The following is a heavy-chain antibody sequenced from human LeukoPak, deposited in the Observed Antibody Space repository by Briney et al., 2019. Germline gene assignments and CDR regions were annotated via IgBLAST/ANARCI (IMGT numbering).Heavy chain of an antibody. J-gene: IGHJ4*02. CDR1: GDSVSSNGAS. D-gene: IGHD3-3*01. CDR3: GRETDFGVVTN. CDR2: TYYRSQQWHS. Sequence: SQTLSLTFATSGDSVSSNGASWNWMRQSPSRGLEWLGRTYYRSQQWHSDYAPSVKGRITLNPDTSKNQFSLQLNSMTPEDTAVYYCGRETDFGVVTNWGQGTLVTVSS. V-gene: IGHV6-1*01.